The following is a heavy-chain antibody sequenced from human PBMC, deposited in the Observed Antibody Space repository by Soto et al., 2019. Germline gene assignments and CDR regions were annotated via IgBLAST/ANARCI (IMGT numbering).Heavy chain of an antibody. CDR2: IYYSGST. CDR3: ARVSRFGGKPNWLDP. D-gene: IGHD3-10*01. CDR1: GGSINSYY. V-gene: IGHV4-59*01. J-gene: IGHJ5*02. Sequence: SETLSLTCTVSGGSINSYYWSWIRQPPGKGLEWIGYIYYSGSTNYNPSLKSRVTISVDTSKNQFSLKLNTVTAADTAVYYCARVSRFGGKPNWLDPWGQGTLVTVSS.